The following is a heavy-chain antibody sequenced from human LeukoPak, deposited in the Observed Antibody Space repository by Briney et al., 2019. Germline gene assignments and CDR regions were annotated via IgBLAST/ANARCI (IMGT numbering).Heavy chain of an antibody. D-gene: IGHD1-1*01. CDR3: ARDIGKIDY. J-gene: IGHJ4*02. V-gene: IGHV3-48*01. Sequence: PGGSLRLSCAASGFMFSTYEMNWVRQAPGKGLEWVSYISSSSSTIYYADSVKGRFTISRDNAKNSLYLQMNSLRAEDTAVYYCARDIGKIDYWGQGTLVTVSS. CDR2: ISSSSSTI. CDR1: GFMFSTYE.